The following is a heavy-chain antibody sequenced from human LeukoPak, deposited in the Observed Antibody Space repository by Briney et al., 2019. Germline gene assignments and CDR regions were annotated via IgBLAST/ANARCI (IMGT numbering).Heavy chain of an antibody. V-gene: IGHV3-64*04. CDR3: AREIGIAVAGSDY. D-gene: IGHD6-19*01. CDR2: ISDSGGST. J-gene: IGHJ4*02. Sequence: PGGSLRLSCSASGFPFSSYAMHWVRQAPGKGLEYVSAISDSGGSTNYADSVKGRFTISRDNAKNSLYLQMNSLRAEDTAVYYCAREIGIAVAGSDYWGQGTLVTVSS. CDR1: GFPFSSYA.